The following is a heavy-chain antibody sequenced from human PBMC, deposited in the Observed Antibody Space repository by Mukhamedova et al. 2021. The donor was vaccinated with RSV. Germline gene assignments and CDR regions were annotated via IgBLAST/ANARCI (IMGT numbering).Heavy chain of an antibody. D-gene: IGHD5-18*01. J-gene: IGHJ4*02. Sequence: ADSVKGRFTISRDNAKNSLYLQMNSLRAEDTAVYYCASSRTEYSHGLYYFDYWGQGTLVTVSS. CDR3: ASSRTEYSHGLYYFDY. V-gene: IGHV3-11*01.